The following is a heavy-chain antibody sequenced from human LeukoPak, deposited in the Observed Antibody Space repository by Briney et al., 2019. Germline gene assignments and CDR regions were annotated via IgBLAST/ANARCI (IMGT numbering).Heavy chain of an antibody. Sequence: PGGSLRLSCAASGFIFSSYGMHWVRQAPGKGLEWVAVILSDGSKDFYADSVKGRFTISRDNSKNTLYLQLNSLRAEDTAVYYCAKDLHTSGWYLVDYWGQGTLVTVS. CDR2: ILSDGSKD. CDR3: AKDLHTSGWYLVDY. D-gene: IGHD6-19*01. V-gene: IGHV3-30*02. J-gene: IGHJ4*02. CDR1: GFIFSSYG.